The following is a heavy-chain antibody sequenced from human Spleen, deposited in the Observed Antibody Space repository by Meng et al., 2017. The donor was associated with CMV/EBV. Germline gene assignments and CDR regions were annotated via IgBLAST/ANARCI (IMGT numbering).Heavy chain of an antibody. V-gene: IGHV3-11*01. CDR1: GFIFRDYY. CDR2: ISSTGSLV. Sequence: GESLKISCSTSGFIFRDYYMSWIRQAPGKGLEWVSHISSTGSLVFYADSVKGRFTISRDNAKSSLYLQMYDLRAEDTAVYYCARSFGYSYDYWGQGTLVTVSS. CDR3: ARSFGYSYDY. D-gene: IGHD5-18*01. J-gene: IGHJ4*02.